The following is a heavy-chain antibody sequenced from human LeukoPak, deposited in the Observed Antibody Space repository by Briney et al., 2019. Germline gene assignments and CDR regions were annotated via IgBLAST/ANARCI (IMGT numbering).Heavy chain of an antibody. D-gene: IGHD1/OR15-1a*01. CDR2: IYTSGST. V-gene: IGHV4-61*02. CDR1: GGSISSGSYY. J-gene: IGHJ6*03. Sequence: SETLSLTCTVSGGSISSGSYYWSWIRQPAGKGLEWIGRIYTSGSTNYNPSLKSRVTISVDTSKNQFSLKLSSVTAADTAVYYCARGNRFGRSYYYYYMDVWGKGTTVTISS. CDR3: ARGNRFGRSYYYYYMDV.